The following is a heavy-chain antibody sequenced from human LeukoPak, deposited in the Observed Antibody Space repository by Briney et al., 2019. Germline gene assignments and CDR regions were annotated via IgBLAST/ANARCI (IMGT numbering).Heavy chain of an antibody. Sequence: GVSLKLAYAASAFTFSNAWKSWVRQATGKGQEWLGRIKSTTDGGTTDYVAPVKGRFTISRDDSKNTLYLQMHSLKTEDTAVYYCTTDRGSGDYWGQGTLVTVSS. CDR3: TTDRGSGDY. J-gene: IGHJ4*02. V-gene: IGHV3-15*01. CDR1: AFTFSNAW. D-gene: IGHD2-15*01. CDR2: IKSTTDGGTT.